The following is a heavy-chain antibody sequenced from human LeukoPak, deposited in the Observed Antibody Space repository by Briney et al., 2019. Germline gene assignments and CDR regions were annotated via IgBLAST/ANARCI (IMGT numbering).Heavy chain of an antibody. CDR1: GGSISSYY. J-gene: IGHJ5*02. V-gene: IGHV4-59*12. Sequence: SETLSLTCTVCGGSISSYYWWWIRQPPAKVLVWIGNIYYSGSTNYNPPLKRRVTMPIDTSMNQFSLNLSPLTAADTAVYFCARESIYAYSNNSRFDPWGQGTRVTVSS. D-gene: IGHD5-24*01. CDR2: IYYSGST. CDR3: ARESIYAYSNNSRFDP.